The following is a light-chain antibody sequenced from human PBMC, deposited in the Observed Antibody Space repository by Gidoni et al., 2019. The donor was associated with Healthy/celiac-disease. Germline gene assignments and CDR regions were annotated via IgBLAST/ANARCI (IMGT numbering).Light chain of an antibody. J-gene: IGKJ3*01. CDR3: QQSYSTPGT. Sequence: DIQMTQSPSSLSASVGDRVTITGRASQSISSYLNWYQQKPGKAPKLLIYAASSLQSGVPSRFSGSGSGTDFTLTIRRLQPEAFATYYCQQSYSTPGTFGPGTKVDIK. CDR1: QSISSY. V-gene: IGKV1-39*01. CDR2: AAS.